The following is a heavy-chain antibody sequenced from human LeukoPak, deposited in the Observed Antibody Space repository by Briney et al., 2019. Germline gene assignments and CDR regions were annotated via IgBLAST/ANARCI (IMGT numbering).Heavy chain of an antibody. CDR3: ARTHGNSPHGYFVNY. CDR1: GYSFTTYW. J-gene: IGHJ4*02. Sequence: RGESLKISCKGSGYSFTTYWIGWVRQMPGKGLEWMGIIYPGDSDIRYSPSFQGQITISADKSINTAYLQWSSLKASDTAIYYCARTHGNSPHGYFVNYWGQGTLVTVSS. D-gene: IGHD4-23*01. V-gene: IGHV5-51*01. CDR2: IYPGDSDI.